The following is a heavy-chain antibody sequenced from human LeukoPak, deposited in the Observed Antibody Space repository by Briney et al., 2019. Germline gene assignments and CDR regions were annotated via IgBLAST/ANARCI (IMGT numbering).Heavy chain of an antibody. CDR2: ISWSGGSI. CDR1: GFIFDDYA. CDR3: ARDGGPRTYCFFYMDV. V-gene: IGHV3-9*01. J-gene: IGHJ6*03. Sequence: GGSLRLSCAASGFIFDDYAIHWVRQAPGKGLEWVSGISWSGGSIGYADSVKGRFTISRDNAKKSVYLQMNSLRAEDSALYYCARDGGPRTYCFFYMDVWGEGTTVTVSS. D-gene: IGHD6-25*01.